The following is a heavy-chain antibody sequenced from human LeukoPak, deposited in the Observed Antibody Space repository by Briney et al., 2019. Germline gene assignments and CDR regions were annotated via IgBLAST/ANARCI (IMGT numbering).Heavy chain of an antibody. Sequence: ASVKVSCKASGYTFTGYYMHWVRQAPGQGLEWMGRINPNSGGTNYAQKFQGRVTMTRGTSISTAYMELSRLRSDDTAVYYCARVRFNYDSSGYYVYWGQGTLVTVSS. V-gene: IGHV1-2*06. J-gene: IGHJ4*02. CDR1: GYTFTGYY. CDR2: INPNSGGT. D-gene: IGHD3-22*01. CDR3: ARVRFNYDSSGYYVY.